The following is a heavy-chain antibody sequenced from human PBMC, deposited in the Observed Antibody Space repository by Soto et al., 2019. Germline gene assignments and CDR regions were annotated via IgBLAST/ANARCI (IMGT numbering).Heavy chain of an antibody. CDR1: GYSFKNYA. J-gene: IGHJ4*02. D-gene: IGHD3-3*02. Sequence: QVQLVQSGPEVKRPGASVMISCRTAGYSFKNYAIHWVRQAPGKKLEWMGWSNEGSGNTRYSQKFQGRMSIARDTSASTSYLDLRSLTSEDTAIYFCARDDRTISGAVTLDYWGPGTLVTVSS. CDR2: SNEGSGNT. CDR3: ARDDRTISGAVTLDY. V-gene: IGHV1-3*01.